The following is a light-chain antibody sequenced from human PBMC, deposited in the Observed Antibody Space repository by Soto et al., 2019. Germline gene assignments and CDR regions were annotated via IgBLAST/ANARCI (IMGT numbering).Light chain of an antibody. V-gene: IGKV3-15*01. J-gene: IGKJ4*01. Sequence: EIVMTQSPATLSVSPGERATLSCRASQSVSNNLAWYQQKPGQAPRLLIYHASTRATGIPARFSGGGSGTEFTLTISSLQSEDFAVYYCQQYNKWPITFGGGTKVEIK. CDR1: QSVSNN. CDR3: QQYNKWPIT. CDR2: HAS.